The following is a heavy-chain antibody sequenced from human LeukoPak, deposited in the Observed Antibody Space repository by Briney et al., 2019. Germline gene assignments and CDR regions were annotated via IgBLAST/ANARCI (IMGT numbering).Heavy chain of an antibody. D-gene: IGHD3-22*01. CDR3: ARSSPGYYDSSGYYYNYYFDY. CDR2: ISISTSYI. V-gene: IGHV3-21*01. J-gene: IGHJ4*02. CDR1: GFIFSDYT. Sequence: GGSLRLSCAASGFIFSDYTMNWVRQAPGKGLECVASISISTSYIYYADSVKGRFSISRDNAKNSLYLQMNSLRVDDTAVYYCARSSPGYYDSSGYYYNYYFDYWGQGTLVTVSS.